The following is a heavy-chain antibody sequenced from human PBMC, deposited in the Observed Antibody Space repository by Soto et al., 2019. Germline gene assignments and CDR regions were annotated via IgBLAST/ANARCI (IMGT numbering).Heavy chain of an antibody. CDR1: GFIFSGYA. CDR3: AKETNAYEINF. Sequence: GGSLRLSCAASGFIFSGYAMHWVRQAPGKGLEWVAVISYDGNTQYYADSVKGRFTVSRDNSNNILYVEMNNLRDEDTAMYYCAKETNAYEINFWGQGTLVTVSS. CDR2: ISYDGNTQ. V-gene: IGHV3-30-3*01. D-gene: IGHD3-9*01. J-gene: IGHJ4*02.